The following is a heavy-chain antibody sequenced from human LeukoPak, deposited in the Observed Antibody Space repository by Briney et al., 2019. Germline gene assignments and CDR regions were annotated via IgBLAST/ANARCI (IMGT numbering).Heavy chain of an antibody. CDR3: ARGKSRRWLLDEYFQH. CDR1: GGSISSYY. Sequence: PSETLSLTCTVSGGSISSYYWNWIRQPPGKGLEWIGYIYYSGSTNYNTSLKSRVTISVDTSKNQFSLKLSSVTAADTAVYYCARGKSRRWLLDEYFQHWGQGTLVTVSS. V-gene: IGHV4-59*01. D-gene: IGHD5-12*01. J-gene: IGHJ1*01. CDR2: IYYSGST.